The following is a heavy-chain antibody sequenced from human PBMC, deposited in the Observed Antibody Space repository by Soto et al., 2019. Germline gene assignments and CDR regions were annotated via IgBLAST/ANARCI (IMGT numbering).Heavy chain of an antibody. J-gene: IGHJ4*02. CDR1: GYSFTGYY. CDR2: INPDSGAT. V-gene: IGHV1-2*02. D-gene: IGHD2-8*02. CDR3: ARGDYGTGGYPFPYFDY. Sequence: HEHLVQSGAEVKRPGASLKVSCTASGYSFTGYYIPWVRQAPGQGLEWMGWINPDSGATNYAQNFQGRVTLTSDTSISTASMDLTSLTSDDTAVYYCARGDYGTGGYPFPYFDYWGQGTLVIVSS.